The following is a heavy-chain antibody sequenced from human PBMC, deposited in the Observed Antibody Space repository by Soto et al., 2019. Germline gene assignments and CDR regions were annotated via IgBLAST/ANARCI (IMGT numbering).Heavy chain of an antibody. D-gene: IGHD3-22*01. CDR3: AKDGAGRYYYDSSGFDY. CDR2: ISGSGGST. Sequence: GGSLRLSCAASGFTFSSYAMSWVRQAPGKGLEWVSAISGSGGSTYYADSVKGRFTISRDNSKNTLYLQMNSLRAEDTAAYYCAKDGAGRYYYDSSGFDYWGQGTLVTVSS. CDR1: GFTFSSYA. J-gene: IGHJ4*02. V-gene: IGHV3-23*01.